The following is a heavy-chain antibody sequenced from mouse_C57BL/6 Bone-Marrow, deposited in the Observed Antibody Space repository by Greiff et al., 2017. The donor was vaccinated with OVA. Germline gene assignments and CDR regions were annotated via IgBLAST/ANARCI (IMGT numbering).Heavy chain of an antibody. CDR3: ARDLRRYLYFDV. J-gene: IGHJ1*03. CDR1: GFTFSDYG. CDR2: ISSGSSTI. Sequence: EVQLVESGGGLVKPGGSLKLSCAASGFTFSDYGMHWVRQAPEKGLEWVAYISSGSSTIYYADTVKGRFTISRDNAKNTLFLQMTSLRSEDTAMYYCARDLRRYLYFDVWGTGTTVTVSS. V-gene: IGHV5-17*01.